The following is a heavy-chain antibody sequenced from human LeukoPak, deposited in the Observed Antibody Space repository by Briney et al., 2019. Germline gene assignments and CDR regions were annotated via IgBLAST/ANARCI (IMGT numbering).Heavy chain of an antibody. Sequence: PGGSLRLSCAASGFTFSSYGMSWIRQAPGKGLEWVSSISRSGESTFYADSVRGRFTISRDNSKNAVSLQMESLRAEDTAPYYCAKDYAVGSIDYWGQGTLVTVSS. D-gene: IGHD3-16*01. CDR2: ISRSGEST. J-gene: IGHJ4*02. V-gene: IGHV3-23*01. CDR3: AKDYAVGSIDY. CDR1: GFTFSSYG.